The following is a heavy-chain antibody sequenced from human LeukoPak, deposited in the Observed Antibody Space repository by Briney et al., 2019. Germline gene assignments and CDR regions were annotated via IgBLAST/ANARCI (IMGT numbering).Heavy chain of an antibody. V-gene: IGHV3-48*02. CDR3: VRDPDALDY. CDR1: GFTFSSYS. CDR2: ISSSSDTT. J-gene: IGHJ4*02. Sequence: GGSLRLSCAASGFTFSSYSMNWVRQAPGEGLEWVSYISSSSDTTYYADSLKGRFTISRDNAKNSVYLQMNSLRDEDTAVYYCVRDPDALDYWGQGTLVTVSS.